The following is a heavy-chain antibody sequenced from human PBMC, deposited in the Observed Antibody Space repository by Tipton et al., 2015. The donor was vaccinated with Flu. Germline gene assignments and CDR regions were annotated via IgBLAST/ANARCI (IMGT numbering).Heavy chain of an antibody. CDR3: ARGHYDFWSGYWGYYYYGMDV. CDR1: GGSFSGYY. D-gene: IGHD3-3*01. J-gene: IGHJ6*02. CDR2: INHSGST. Sequence: TLSLTCAVYGGSFSGYYWSWIRQPPGKGLEWIGEINHSGSTNYNPSLKSRVTISVDTSKNQFSLKLSSVTAADTAVYYCARGHYDFWSGYWGYYYYGMDVWGQGTTVPVSS. V-gene: IGHV4-34*01.